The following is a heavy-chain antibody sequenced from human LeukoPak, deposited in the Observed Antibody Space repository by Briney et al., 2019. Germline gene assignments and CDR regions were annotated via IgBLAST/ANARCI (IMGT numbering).Heavy chain of an antibody. Sequence: GGSLRLSCAASGFTFSSYSMNWVRQAPGKGLEWVSSISSSSSYIYYGDSVKGRFTTSRDNAKNSLYLQMNSLRAEDTAVYYCARDLRSSGYYAFDYWGQGTLVTVSS. CDR1: GFTFSSYS. D-gene: IGHD3-22*01. CDR2: ISSSSSYI. J-gene: IGHJ4*02. V-gene: IGHV3-21*01. CDR3: ARDLRSSGYYAFDY.